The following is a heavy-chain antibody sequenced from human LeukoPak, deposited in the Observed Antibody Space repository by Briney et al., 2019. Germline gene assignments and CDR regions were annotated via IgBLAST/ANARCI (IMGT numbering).Heavy chain of an antibody. J-gene: IGHJ5*02. Sequence: GGSLRLSCSASGFPLSNYALNWVRQPPGKGLDWVSSLTVFSNNPNYAASVKGRFTLSRDNSKNPLYLQMNSLLVEDTALYSCAKCAKIPEGGSGWCNWFDTWGQGTLVIVSS. D-gene: IGHD3-3*01. CDR1: GFPLSNYA. V-gene: IGHV3-23*01. CDR3: AKCAKIPEGGSGWCNWFDT. CDR2: LTVFSNNP.